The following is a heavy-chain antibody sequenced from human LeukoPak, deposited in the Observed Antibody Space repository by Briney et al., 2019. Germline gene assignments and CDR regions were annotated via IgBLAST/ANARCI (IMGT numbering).Heavy chain of an antibody. J-gene: IGHJ4*02. Sequence: SETLSLTCTVSGGSISSYYWSWIRQPPGKGLEWIGYIYYSGSTNYNPSPKSRVTISVDTSKNQFSLRLSSVTAADTAVYYCARDIMDRGYSSSSGFDYWGQGTLVTVSS. CDR3: ARDIMDRGYSSSSGFDY. D-gene: IGHD6-13*01. CDR2: IYYSGST. CDR1: GGSISSYY. V-gene: IGHV4-59*01.